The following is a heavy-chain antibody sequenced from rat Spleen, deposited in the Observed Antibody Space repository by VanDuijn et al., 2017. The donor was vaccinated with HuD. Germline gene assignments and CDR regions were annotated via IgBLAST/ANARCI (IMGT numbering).Heavy chain of an antibody. D-gene: IGHD1-12*02. CDR1: GFSLTSYH. CDR3: ARPPDGTYYYYFDY. Sequence: QVQLKESGPDLVQPSQTLSLTCTVSGFSLTSYHVSWVRQPPGKGLEWMGVIWGDGSTAHNSALKSRLSISRDTSKSQVFLKMSSLKTEDTATYYCARPPDGTYYYYFDYWGQGVMVTVSS. V-gene: IGHV2-32*01. J-gene: IGHJ2*01. CDR2: IWGDGST.